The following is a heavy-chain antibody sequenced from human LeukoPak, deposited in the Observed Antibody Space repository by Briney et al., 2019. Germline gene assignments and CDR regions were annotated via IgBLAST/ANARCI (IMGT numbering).Heavy chain of an antibody. V-gene: IGHV5-51*01. J-gene: IGHJ3*02. CDR1: GYSFTTYG. Sequence: GEPLKTSCQGPGYSFTTYGIGWVRQIPRQGREWMGIIYPGDSDTRYSPSFQGQVTISADKSISTAYLQWSSLKASDTAMYYCARLTKSRNLFDIWGQGTMVTVSS. CDR3: ARLTKSRNLFDI. D-gene: IGHD1-14*01. CDR2: IYPGDSDT.